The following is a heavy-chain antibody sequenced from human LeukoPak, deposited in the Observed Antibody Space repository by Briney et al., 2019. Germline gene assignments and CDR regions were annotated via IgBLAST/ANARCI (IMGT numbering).Heavy chain of an antibody. CDR2: ISSNSDYI. CDR3: ARDLLDYGSAFDI. Sequence: PGGSLRLSCAASGFTFSSYTLTWVRQAPGKGLEWVSSISSNSDYIYYADSVKGRFTISRDNAKNSLYLQMNSLRAEDTAVYYCARDLLDYGSAFDIWGQGTMVTVSS. D-gene: IGHD3-10*01. J-gene: IGHJ3*02. CDR1: GFTFSSYT. V-gene: IGHV3-21*01.